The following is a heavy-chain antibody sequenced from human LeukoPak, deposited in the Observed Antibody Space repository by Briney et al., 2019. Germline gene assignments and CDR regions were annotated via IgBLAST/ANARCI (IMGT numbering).Heavy chain of an antibody. CDR1: GGSFSGYY. J-gene: IGHJ4*02. V-gene: IGHV4-34*01. D-gene: IGHD6-13*01. Sequence: SETLSLTCAVYGGSFSGYYWSWIRQPPGKGLEWIGEINHSGSTNYNPSLKSRVTISVDTSKNQFSLKLSSVTAADTAVYYCERDSSSWYRNPFDYWGQGTLVTVSS. CDR3: ERDSSSWYRNPFDY. CDR2: INHSGST.